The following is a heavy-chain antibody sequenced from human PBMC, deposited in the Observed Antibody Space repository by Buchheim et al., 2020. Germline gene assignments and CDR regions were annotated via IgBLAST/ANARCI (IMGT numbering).Heavy chain of an antibody. CDR1: GGSISSSSYY. V-gene: IGHV4-39*07. CDR3: ARSPSRDGYILFDY. J-gene: IGHJ4*02. CDR2: IYYSGST. D-gene: IGHD5-24*01. Sequence: QLQLQESGPGLVKPSETLSLTCTVSGGSISSSSYYWGWIRQPPGKGLEWIGYIYYSGSTYYNPSLKSRVTISVDTSKNQFSLKLSSVTAADTAVYYCARSPSRDGYILFDYWGQGTL.